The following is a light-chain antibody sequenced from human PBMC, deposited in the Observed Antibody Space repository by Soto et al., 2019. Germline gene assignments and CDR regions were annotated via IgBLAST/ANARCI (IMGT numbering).Light chain of an antibody. CDR3: QQYNDWPRT. Sequence: EILMTQSPATLSVSPGERATLSCWASQSVGSNLAWYQQKPGQAPRLLIYGASTWATGFPARFSGSGSGTEFTLTISGLQSEDSAVYYCQQYNDWPRTFGQGTKVEVK. CDR1: QSVGSN. J-gene: IGKJ1*01. CDR2: GAS. V-gene: IGKV3-15*01.